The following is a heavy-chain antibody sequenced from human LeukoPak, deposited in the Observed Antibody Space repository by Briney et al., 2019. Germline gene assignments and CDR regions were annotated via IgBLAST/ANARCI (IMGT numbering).Heavy chain of an antibody. V-gene: IGHV4-30-2*01. Sequence: PSETLSLTCTVSGDSISSGAYYWSWIRQPPGKGLEWIGYFYGSGSASYNPSLKSRVTISVDRSNNQFSLKMSSVTAADTAVYYCAREDTGGLDHWGQGILVTVSP. CDR1: GDSISSGAYY. J-gene: IGHJ4*02. D-gene: IGHD4-23*01. CDR3: AREDTGGLDH. CDR2: FYGSGSA.